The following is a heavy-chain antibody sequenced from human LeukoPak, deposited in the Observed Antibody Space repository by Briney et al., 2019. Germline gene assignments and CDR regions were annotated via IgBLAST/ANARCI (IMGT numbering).Heavy chain of an antibody. Sequence: PAGSLTLASSTDRFTFSSYSMNWDRQAPGKGIEWVSYIRSSGDMIYYVDSVKGRFTISRDNAKNSVYLQVNSLRDEDTAVYYCVRDHDALVYCGEGAQVTLS. D-gene: IGHD1-1*01. CDR1: RFTFSSYS. J-gene: IGHJ4*02. V-gene: IGHV3-48*02. CDR2: IRSSGDMI. CDR3: VRDHDALVY.